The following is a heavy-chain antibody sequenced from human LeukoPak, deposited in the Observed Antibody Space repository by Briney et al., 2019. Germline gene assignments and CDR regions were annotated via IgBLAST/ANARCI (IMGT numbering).Heavy chain of an antibody. D-gene: IGHD1-26*01. CDR1: GDSISSYY. CDR3: AGRSARYFDH. Sequence: SETMSLTCTVSGDSISSYYWSWIRQPPGEGLQWIGYIFYSGSTNYNASLRSRVAISVDTSKNQFSLRLTSVTAADTAVYYRAGRSARYFDHWGQGALVTVSS. J-gene: IGHJ4*02. V-gene: IGHV4-59*01. CDR2: IFYSGST.